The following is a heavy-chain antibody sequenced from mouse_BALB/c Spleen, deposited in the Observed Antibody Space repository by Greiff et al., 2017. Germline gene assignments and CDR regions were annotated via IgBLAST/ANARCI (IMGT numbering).Heavy chain of an antibody. CDR2: INPYNGAT. D-gene: IGHD4-1*01. CDR1: GYSFTGYY. CDR3: ATLTGTSDY. V-gene: IGHV1-31*01. Sequence: EVQLQQSGPELVKPGASVKISCKASGYSFTGYYMHWVKQSHVKSLEWIGRINPYNGATSYNQNFKDKASLTVDKSSSTAYMELHSLTSEDSAVYYCATLTGTSDYWGQGTTLTVSS. J-gene: IGHJ2*01.